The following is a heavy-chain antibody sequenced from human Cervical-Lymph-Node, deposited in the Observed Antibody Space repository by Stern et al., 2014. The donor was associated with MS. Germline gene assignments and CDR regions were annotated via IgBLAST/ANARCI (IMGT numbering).Heavy chain of an antibody. Sequence: VPLVESGPGLVKPSQTLSLTCTVSGGSINNGDYYWSWVRQHPGKGLELLGYIYFSGATYYNPSLKGRLTISVDTSKRHFSLKLTSVTAADTAVYYCARELSGMYGMDVWGQGTTVTVSS. CDR2: IYFSGAT. D-gene: IGHD1-1*01. J-gene: IGHJ6*02. V-gene: IGHV4-31*03. CDR3: ARELSGMYGMDV. CDR1: GGSINNGDYY.